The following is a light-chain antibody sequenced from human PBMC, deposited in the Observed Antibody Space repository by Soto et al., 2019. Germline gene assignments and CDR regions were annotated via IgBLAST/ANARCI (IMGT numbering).Light chain of an antibody. Sequence: ETVMAQSAGTLSVSPGETSTLSCSASQSVSSKLAWYQQKPGQAPRLXXXSASTRATGIPARFSGSVSGTEFTLTISSLQSEDFAVYYGQQYNNWPTITFGQGTRLEIK. CDR1: QSVSSK. CDR3: QQYNNWPTIT. CDR2: SAS. V-gene: IGKV3-15*01. J-gene: IGKJ5*01.